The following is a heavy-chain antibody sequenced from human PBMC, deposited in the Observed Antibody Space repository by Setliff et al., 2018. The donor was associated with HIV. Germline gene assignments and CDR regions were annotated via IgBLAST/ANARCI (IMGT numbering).Heavy chain of an antibody. V-gene: IGHV1-2*02. CDR2: INPNSGGT. D-gene: IGHD6-19*01. CDR3: ARDLVAVANTFYYYYMDV. J-gene: IGHJ6*03. Sequence: ASVKVSCKASGYTFTGYYMHWVRQAPGQGLEWMGWINPNSGGTNYAQNFQGRVTMTRDTSISTAYMELSRLRSDDTAVYYCARDLVAVANTFYYYYMDVWGKGTTVTVSS. CDR1: GYTFTGYY.